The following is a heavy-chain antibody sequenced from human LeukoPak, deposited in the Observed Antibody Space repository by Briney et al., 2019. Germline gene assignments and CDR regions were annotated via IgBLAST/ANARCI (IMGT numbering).Heavy chain of an antibody. CDR3: ARRSDGGSDDVKDFFYS. CDR2: MYYDGTT. J-gene: IGHJ4*02. D-gene: IGHD2-15*01. V-gene: IGHV4-39*01. CDR1: GVSIISNSMY. Sequence: PSETLSLACTASGVSIISNSMYWGWHRQPQGKGLEWVVSMYYDGTTYANPSHKRRIIIRVDTYNSLYSQRLTSVTADATAVYFCARRSDGGSDDVKDFFYSWGQGSLVTVSS.